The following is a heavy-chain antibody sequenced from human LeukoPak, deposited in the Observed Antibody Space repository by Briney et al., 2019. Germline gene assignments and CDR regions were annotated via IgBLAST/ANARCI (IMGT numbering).Heavy chain of an antibody. Sequence: GGSLRLSCAASGFTFSSYAMSWVRQAPGKGLEWVSAISGSGGSTYYADSVKGRFTISRDNSKNTLYLQMNSLRAEDTAVYYCAKDVGSGYDWAFYYYYYYGMDVWGQGTTVTVSS. CDR3: AKDVGSGYDWAFYYYYYYGMDV. CDR1: GFTFSSYA. CDR2: ISGSGGST. D-gene: IGHD5-12*01. J-gene: IGHJ6*02. V-gene: IGHV3-23*01.